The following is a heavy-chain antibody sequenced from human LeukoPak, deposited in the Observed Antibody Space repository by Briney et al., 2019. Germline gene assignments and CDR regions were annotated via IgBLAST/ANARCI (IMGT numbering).Heavy chain of an antibody. CDR2: VYSRGST. D-gene: IGHD2-15*01. Sequence: SETLSLTCTVPGGSISNYYWSWVRQPAGKGLEWIGRVYSRGSTNYSPSLKGRVTMSVDTSKTQFSLNLRSVTAADTAVYYCARGRYCSADICSGGDAFDIWGQGTMVSVSS. V-gene: IGHV4-4*07. CDR1: GGSISNYY. CDR3: ARGRYCSADICSGGDAFDI. J-gene: IGHJ3*02.